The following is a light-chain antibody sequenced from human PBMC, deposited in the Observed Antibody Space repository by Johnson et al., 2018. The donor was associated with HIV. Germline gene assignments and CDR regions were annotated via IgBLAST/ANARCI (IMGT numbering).Light chain of an antibody. CDR3: GTWDSSLSAGGV. CDR2: DNN. Sequence: HSVLTQPPSVSAAPGQKVTISCFGSDSNIGNNYVSWYQQLPGTAPKLLIYDNNKRPSGIPDRFSGSKSGTSATLGITGLQTGDEADYYCGTWDSSLSAGGVFGTGTKFTVL. J-gene: IGLJ1*01. V-gene: IGLV1-51*01. CDR1: DSNIGNNY.